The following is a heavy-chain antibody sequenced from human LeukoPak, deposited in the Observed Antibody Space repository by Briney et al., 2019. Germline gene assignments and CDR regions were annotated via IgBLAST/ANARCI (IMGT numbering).Heavy chain of an antibody. CDR2: IYYSGST. CDR1: GGSISSYY. Sequence: SETLSLTCTVSGGSISSYYWSWIRQPPGKGLEWIGYIYYSGSTNYNPSLKSRVTISVDTSKNQFSLKLSSVTAADTAVYYCARDTTVTTADSQYYYGMDVWGQGTTVTVSS. V-gene: IGHV4-59*01. J-gene: IGHJ6*02. CDR3: ARDTTVTTADSQYYYGMDV. D-gene: IGHD4-17*01.